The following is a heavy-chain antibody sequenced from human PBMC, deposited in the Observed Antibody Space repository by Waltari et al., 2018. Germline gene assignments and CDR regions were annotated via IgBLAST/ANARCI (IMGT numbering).Heavy chain of an antibody. CDR3: ARVLQPRHSLRYFDWLPYYFDY. Sequence: QVQLQQWGAGLLKPSETLSLTCAVYGGSFSGYYWSWIRQPPGKGLEWIGEINHSGSTNYNPSLKGRVTLSVDTSKNQFSLKLSSVTAADTAVYYCARVLQPRHSLRYFDWLPYYFDYWGQGTLVTVSS. J-gene: IGHJ4*02. V-gene: IGHV4-34*01. CDR1: GGSFSGYY. D-gene: IGHD3-9*01. CDR2: INHSGST.